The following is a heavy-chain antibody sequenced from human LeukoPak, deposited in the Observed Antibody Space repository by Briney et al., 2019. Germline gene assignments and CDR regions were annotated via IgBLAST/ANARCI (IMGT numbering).Heavy chain of an antibody. CDR3: ARGASYVTSQWFDP. D-gene: IGHD2-21*02. J-gene: IGHJ5*02. CDR1: GFTFSTYS. Sequence: GGSLRLSCAASGFTFSTYSMNWVRQAPGKGLEWVSYISSSSSTIYYADSVKGRFTISRDNAKNSLYLQMNSLRAEDTAVYYCARGASYVTSQWFDPWGQGTQVTVSS. V-gene: IGHV3-48*01. CDR2: ISSSSSTI.